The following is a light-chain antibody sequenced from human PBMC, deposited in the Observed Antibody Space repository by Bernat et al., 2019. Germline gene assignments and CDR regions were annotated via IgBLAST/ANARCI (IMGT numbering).Light chain of an antibody. CDR3: QQYGNSPMYT. CDR2: GAS. CDR1: QSVSSSY. Sequence: EIVLTQSPGTLSLSPGERATLSCRASQSVSSSYLAWYQQKPGQAPRLLIYGASTRANGIPDRFSGSGSGTDFTLTISRLEPEDFVVYFCQQYGNSPMYTFGQGTNLEIK. J-gene: IGKJ2*01. V-gene: IGKV3-20*01.